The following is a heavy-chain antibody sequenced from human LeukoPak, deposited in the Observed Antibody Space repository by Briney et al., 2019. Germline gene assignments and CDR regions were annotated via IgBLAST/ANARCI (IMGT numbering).Heavy chain of an antibody. Sequence: VGSLRLSCAPSGFTFTGYFMTWVRQAPGGGREWVSGICGSGGDTLYADSVRGQFTTPRTNSKNTLYLQMNSLRTEDTAVYYCSKVPPHDDSSYSIPYWGQGTLVTVSS. CDR3: SKVPPHDDSSYSIPY. J-gene: IGHJ4*02. D-gene: IGHD3-22*01. CDR2: ICGSGGDT. CDR1: GFTFTGYF. V-gene: IGHV3-23*01.